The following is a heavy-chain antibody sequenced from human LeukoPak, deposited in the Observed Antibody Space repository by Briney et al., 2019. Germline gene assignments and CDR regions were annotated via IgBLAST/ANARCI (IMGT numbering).Heavy chain of an antibody. CDR1: GGSISTYY. CDR3: ARAVDVYTYGYGY. D-gene: IGHD5-18*01. J-gene: IGHJ4*02. Sequence: PSETLSLTCTVSGGSISTYYWSWIRQPPGKGLEWIGYIYYSGSTNYNPSLKSRVTMSVDTSKNQFSLKLSSVTAADTAVYYCARAVDVYTYGYGYWGQGTLVTVSS. CDR2: IYYSGST. V-gene: IGHV4-59*01.